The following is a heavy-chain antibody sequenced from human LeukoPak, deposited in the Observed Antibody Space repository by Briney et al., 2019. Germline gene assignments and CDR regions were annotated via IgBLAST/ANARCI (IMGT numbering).Heavy chain of an antibody. V-gene: IGHV4-38-2*02. CDR3: ARERGNYGDRRVDY. CDR1: GYSISSGYY. D-gene: IGHD4-17*01. Sequence: PSETLSLTCSVSGYSISSGYYWGWIRQSPGKGLEWIGSVYHSGSTHYNPSLKSRVTISVDTSKNQFSLKLSSVTAADTAVYYCARERGNYGDRRVDYWGQGTLVTVSS. J-gene: IGHJ4*02. CDR2: VYHSGST.